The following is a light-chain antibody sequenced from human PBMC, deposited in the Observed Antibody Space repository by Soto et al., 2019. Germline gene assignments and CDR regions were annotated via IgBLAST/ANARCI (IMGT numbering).Light chain of an antibody. CDR3: QQYNNWPPYT. CDR2: GAS. CDR1: QSVRSN. J-gene: IGKJ2*01. V-gene: IGKV3-15*01. Sequence: ETMMTQSPGTLSVSPGERATLSCRASQSVRSNLAWYQQKPGQAPRLLIYGASTRATGIPARFSGSGSGTEFTLTISSLQSEDFAVYYCQQYNNWPPYTFGQATNLEIK.